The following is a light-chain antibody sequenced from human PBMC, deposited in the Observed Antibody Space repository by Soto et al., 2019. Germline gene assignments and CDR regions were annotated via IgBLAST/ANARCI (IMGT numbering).Light chain of an antibody. J-gene: IGKJ1*01. CDR2: GAS. CDR1: QSVRTK. Sequence: EMVMTQSPATLYVSLGERATLSYRASQSVRTKLVWYQQKPGQAPRLLIYGASTRATGIPARFSGSGSGTEFTLTISSLQSEDFAVYYCQQHDQGWTFGQGTKVEIK. CDR3: QQHDQGWT. V-gene: IGKV3-15*01.